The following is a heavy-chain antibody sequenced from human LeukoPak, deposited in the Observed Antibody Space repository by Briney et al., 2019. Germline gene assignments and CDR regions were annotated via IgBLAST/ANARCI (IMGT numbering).Heavy chain of an antibody. CDR1: GFTFSSYG. CDR3: ATRGSVGTLGHFVH. Sequence: GRSLRLSCAASGFTFSSYGMHWVRQAPGKGLEWVAVISYDGSNKYYADSVKGRFTISRDNSKNTLFLQMNSLRAEDTAVYYCATRGSVGTLGHFVHWGQGTLVTVSS. CDR2: ISYDGSNK. D-gene: IGHD6-13*01. V-gene: IGHV3-30*03. J-gene: IGHJ1*01.